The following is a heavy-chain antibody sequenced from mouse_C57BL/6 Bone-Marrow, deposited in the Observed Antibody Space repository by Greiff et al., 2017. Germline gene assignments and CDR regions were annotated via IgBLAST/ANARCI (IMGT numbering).Heavy chain of an antibody. J-gene: IGHJ2*01. Sequence: QVQLKQSGPELVKPGASVKISCKASGYAFSSSWMNWVKQRPGKGLEWIGRIYPGDGDTNYNGKFKGKATLTADKSSSTAYMQLSSLTSEDSAVYFCASLITTVPDYWGQGTTLTVSS. CDR2: IYPGDGDT. D-gene: IGHD1-1*01. CDR1: GYAFSSSW. CDR3: ASLITTVPDY. V-gene: IGHV1-82*01.